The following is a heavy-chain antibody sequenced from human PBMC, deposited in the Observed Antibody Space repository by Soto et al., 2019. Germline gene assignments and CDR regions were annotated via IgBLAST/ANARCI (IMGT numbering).Heavy chain of an antibody. CDR1: GFTFSSYA. CDR3: AKMVWDIVVVPAGGIFDY. Sequence: GGSLRLSCAASGFTFSSYAMSWVRQAPGKGLEWVSAISGSGGSTYYADSVKGRFTISRDNSKNTLYLQMNSLRAEDTAVYYCAKMVWDIVVVPAGGIFDYWGQGTLVTVSS. V-gene: IGHV3-23*01. CDR2: ISGSGGST. J-gene: IGHJ4*02. D-gene: IGHD2-2*01.